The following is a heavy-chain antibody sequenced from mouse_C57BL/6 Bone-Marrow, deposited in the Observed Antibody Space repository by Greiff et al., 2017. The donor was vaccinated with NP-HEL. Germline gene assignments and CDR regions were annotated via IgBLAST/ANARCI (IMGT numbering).Heavy chain of an antibody. Sequence: EVQRVESGGGLVKPGGSLKLSCAASGFTFSSYAMSWVRQTPEKRLEWVATISDGGSYTYYPDNVKGRFTISRDNAKNNLYLQMSHLKSEDTAMYYCAREGFSGDFDYWGQGTTLTVSS. J-gene: IGHJ2*01. CDR1: GFTFSSYA. CDR2: ISDGGSYT. V-gene: IGHV5-4*01. D-gene: IGHD4-1*01. CDR3: AREGFSGDFDY.